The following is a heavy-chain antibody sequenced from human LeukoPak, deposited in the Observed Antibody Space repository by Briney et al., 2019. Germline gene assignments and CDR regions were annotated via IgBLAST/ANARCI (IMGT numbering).Heavy chain of an antibody. CDR3: GSIPFPDQRYCSGGSCYEPFNYHYGMDV. Sequence: PGGSLRLSCAASGFTFSSYAMHWVRQAPGKGLEWVAVISYDGSNKYYADSVKDRFTISRDNSKNTLYLQMNSLRAEDTAVYYCGSIPFPDQRYCSGGSCYEPFNYHYGMDVWGQGTTVTVSS. V-gene: IGHV3-30-3*01. J-gene: IGHJ6*02. CDR1: GFTFSSYA. D-gene: IGHD2-15*01. CDR2: ISYDGSNK.